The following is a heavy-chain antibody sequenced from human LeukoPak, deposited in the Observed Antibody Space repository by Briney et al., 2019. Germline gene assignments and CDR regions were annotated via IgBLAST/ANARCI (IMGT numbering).Heavy chain of an antibody. D-gene: IGHD2-2*01. J-gene: IGHJ4*02. CDR1: GFTFSSYG. CDR3: AKSGSSVHYFDY. CDR2: IRYDGSNK. V-gene: IGHV3-30*02. Sequence: PGGSLRLSCAASGFTFSSYGMHWVRQAPGKGLEWVAFIRYDGSNKYYADSVKGRFTISRDNSKDTLYLQMNSLRAEDTAVYYCAKSGSSVHYFDYWGQGTLVTVSS.